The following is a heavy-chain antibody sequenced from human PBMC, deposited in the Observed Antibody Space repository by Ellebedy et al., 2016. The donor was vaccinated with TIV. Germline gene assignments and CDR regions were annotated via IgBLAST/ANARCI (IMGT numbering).Heavy chain of an antibody. V-gene: IGHV3-7*01. CDR3: ARVGPYYDILTGYISFDY. Sequence: GESLKISCAASGFTFSSYWMSWVRQAPGKGLEWVANIKQDGSEKYYVDSVKGRFTISRDNAKNSLYLQINSLRAEDTAVYYCARVGPYYDILTGYISFDYWGQGTLVTVSS. CDR2: IKQDGSEK. J-gene: IGHJ4*02. D-gene: IGHD3-9*01. CDR1: GFTFSSYW.